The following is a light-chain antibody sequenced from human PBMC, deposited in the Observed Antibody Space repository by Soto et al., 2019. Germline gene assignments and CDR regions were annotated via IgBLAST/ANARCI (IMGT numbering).Light chain of an antibody. CDR1: SSNIGRNY. V-gene: IGLV1-51*01. J-gene: IGLJ2*01. Sequence: QSVLTQPPSVSAAPGQRVTISCSGGSSNIGRNYVSWYQQFPGTAPKLLIYENSQRPSGIPDRFSGSKSGASATLGITGLQTGDEADYYCETWDSSLTHVVFCGGTKLTVL. CDR2: ENS. CDR3: ETWDSSLTHVV.